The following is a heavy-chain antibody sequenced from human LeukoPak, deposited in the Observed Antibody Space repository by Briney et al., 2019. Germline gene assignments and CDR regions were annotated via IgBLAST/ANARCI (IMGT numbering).Heavy chain of an antibody. D-gene: IGHD4-17*01. CDR3: ARLGDLYGDYGIHDY. J-gene: IGHJ4*02. CDR2: LYPGDSDT. Sequence: GESLKISCKGSGYNFTSHWIGWVRQMPGKGLEWMGILYPGDSDTRYSPSFQGQVTISADKSISTAYLQWSSLKASDTAMYYCARLGDLYGDYGIHDYWGQGTLVTVSS. CDR1: GYNFTSHW. V-gene: IGHV5-51*01.